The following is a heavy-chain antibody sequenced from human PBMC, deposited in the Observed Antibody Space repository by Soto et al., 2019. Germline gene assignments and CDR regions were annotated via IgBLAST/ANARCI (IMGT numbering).Heavy chain of an antibody. CDR2: ISTSNVVT. Sequence: QVHLVQSGPEVKKPGASVKVSCEPSGYDFTAYPISWVRQAPGQGLEWMGWISTSNVVTHYAQHFQGGVTMTNDTSTSAVYVELRSLKSDDTAVYYWARTGIVNRVDYDYWGQGALVSV. CDR3: ARTGIVNRVDYDY. CDR1: GYDFTAYP. V-gene: IGHV1-18*04. J-gene: IGHJ4*02. D-gene: IGHD2-21*01.